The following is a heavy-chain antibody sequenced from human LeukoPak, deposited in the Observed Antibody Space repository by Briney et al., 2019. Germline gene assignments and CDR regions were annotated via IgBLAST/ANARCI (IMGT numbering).Heavy chain of an antibody. J-gene: IGHJ3*02. V-gene: IGHV3-23*01. CDR1: GFTFHNYA. CDR3: AKQFGDYVGEAFDI. D-gene: IGHD2-21*01. CDR2: VSGSGANT. Sequence: PRGSLRLSCAASGFTFHNYAMSWARQAPGKGLEWVSVVSGSGANTYYADFVKGRFTTSRDNSKNTLFLQTNSLRAEDTAIYYCAKQFGDYVGEAFDIWGQGTMVIVSS.